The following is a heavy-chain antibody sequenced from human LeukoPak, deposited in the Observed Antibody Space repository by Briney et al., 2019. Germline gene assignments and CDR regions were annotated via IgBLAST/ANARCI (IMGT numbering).Heavy chain of an antibody. CDR3: ARAVHGGITFDY. CDR2: IYYSGTT. V-gene: IGHV4-31*03. Sequence: SETLSLTCTVSGGSISSGGYYWSWIRQHPGEGLEWIRYIYYSGTTYYNPSLKRRVSLSVDTSKNQFSLKLTSVTTADTAVYYWARAVHGGITFDYWGQGILVTVSS. CDR1: GGSISSGGYY. D-gene: IGHD4-23*01. J-gene: IGHJ4*02.